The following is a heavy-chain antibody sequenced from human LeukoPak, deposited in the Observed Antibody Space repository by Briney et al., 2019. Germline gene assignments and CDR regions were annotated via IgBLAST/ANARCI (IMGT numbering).Heavy chain of an antibody. J-gene: IGHJ4*02. CDR1: GFTVSSNY. CDR2: ITSNGGST. CDR3: ARSRLVLTHFDY. Sequence: GGSLRLSCAASGFTVSSNYMNWVRQAPGKGLEYVSVITSNGGSTYYANSVKGRFAISRDNSKNTLYLQMGSLRAEDMAVYYCARSRLVLTHFDYWGQGTLVTVSS. D-gene: IGHD2-15*01. V-gene: IGHV3-64*01.